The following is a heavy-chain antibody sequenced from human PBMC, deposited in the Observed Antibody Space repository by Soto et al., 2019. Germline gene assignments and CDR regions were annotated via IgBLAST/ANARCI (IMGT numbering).Heavy chain of an antibody. CDR1: GFTFSNYG. CDR3: ARDPYFTFGGAQEGTPDY. Sequence: QVQLVESGGGVVQPGRSLRLSCAASGFTFSNYGMHWVRQAPDKGLEWVAVIWSDGSNKYYADSVKGRFTISRDNSKNTLYLRMNNLRAEDTAVYYCARDPYFTFGGAQEGTPDYWGQGTLVTVSS. J-gene: IGHJ4*02. CDR2: IWSDGSNK. D-gene: IGHD3-16*01. V-gene: IGHV3-33*01.